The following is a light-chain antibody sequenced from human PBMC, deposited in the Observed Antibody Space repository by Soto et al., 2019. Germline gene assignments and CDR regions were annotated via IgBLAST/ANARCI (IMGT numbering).Light chain of an antibody. CDR1: QSVSTS. CDR3: QQSHNWPPLT. CDR2: DAS. J-gene: IGKJ4*01. V-gene: IGKV3-11*01. Sequence: ENVLTQSPATLSLSPGERATLSCRASQSVSTSLAWYQHKPGQAPRLLIYDASNRATGIPARFSGSGSGTDFTLTISSLEPEDFSVYYCQQSHNWPPLTFGGGTKVEIK.